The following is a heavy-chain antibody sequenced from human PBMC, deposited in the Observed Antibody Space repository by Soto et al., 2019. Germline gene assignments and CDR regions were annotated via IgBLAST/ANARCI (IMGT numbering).Heavy chain of an antibody. D-gene: IGHD1-26*01. Sequence: EVQLVVSGGGLVQPGGSLRLSCAASGFTFSTYWMHWVRQAPGKGLVWVSRINSDGSGTSYADSVKGRFTVSRDNAKNTLYPQMNSLRAEDTAVYYCTRAERIDYWGKGVLVTVSS. CDR3: TRAERIDY. CDR2: INSDGSGT. CDR1: GFTFSTYW. J-gene: IGHJ4*02. V-gene: IGHV3-74*01.